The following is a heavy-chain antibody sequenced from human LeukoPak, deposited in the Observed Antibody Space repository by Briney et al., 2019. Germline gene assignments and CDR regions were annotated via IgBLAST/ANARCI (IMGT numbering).Heavy chain of an antibody. D-gene: IGHD3-3*01. CDR3: ARMAADYDFWSGYSRGDDY. CDR2: INHSGST. CDR1: GGSFSGYY. J-gene: IGHJ4*02. Sequence: SETLSLTCAVYGGSFSGYYWSWIRQPPGKGLEWIGEINHSGSTNYNPSLKSRVTISVDPSKNQFSLKLSSVPAADTAVYYCARMAADYDFWSGYSRGDDYWGQGTLVTVSS. V-gene: IGHV4-34*01.